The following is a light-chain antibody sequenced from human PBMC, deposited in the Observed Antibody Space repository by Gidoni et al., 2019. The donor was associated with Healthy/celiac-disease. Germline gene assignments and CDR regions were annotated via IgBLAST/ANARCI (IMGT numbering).Light chain of an antibody. CDR2: SNN. CDR1: SSNIGSNT. V-gene: IGLV1-44*01. CDR3: AAWDDSLNGYV. Sequence: QSVLPQPPSSSGTPGHGLTMACSGSSSNIGSNTVNWYQQLPGTAPKLLTYSNNQRPSGVPDRFSGSKSGTSASLAISGLQSEDEADYYCAAWDDSLNGYVCGTGTKVTVL. J-gene: IGLJ1*01.